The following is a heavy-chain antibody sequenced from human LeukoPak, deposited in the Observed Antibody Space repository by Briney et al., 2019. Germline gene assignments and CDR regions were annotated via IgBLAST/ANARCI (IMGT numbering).Heavy chain of an antibody. CDR3: ASSSGWYYAFDI. CDR1: GGTFSSYA. V-gene: IGHV1-69*13. Sequence: GASVTVSCKASGGTFSSYAISWVRQAPGQGLEWMGGIIPIFGTANYAQKFQGRVTITADESTSTAYMELSSLRSEDTAVYYCASSSGWYYAFDIWGQGTMVTVSS. CDR2: IIPIFGTA. D-gene: IGHD6-19*01. J-gene: IGHJ3*02.